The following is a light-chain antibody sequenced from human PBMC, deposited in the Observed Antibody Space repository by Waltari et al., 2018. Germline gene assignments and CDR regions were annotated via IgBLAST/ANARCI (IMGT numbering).Light chain of an antibody. CDR3: SSYAGSSKGV. J-gene: IGLJ2*01. Sequence: QSALTQPASVSGSPGQSITISCTGTRSAVGHYKRVPWYQQHPGKAPKLMIYAVSKRPSGVSDRFSGSKSGDMASLTISGLQPEDEAEYFCSSYAGSSKGVFGGGTKVTVL. CDR2: AVS. V-gene: IGLV2-23*02. CDR1: RSAVGHYKR.